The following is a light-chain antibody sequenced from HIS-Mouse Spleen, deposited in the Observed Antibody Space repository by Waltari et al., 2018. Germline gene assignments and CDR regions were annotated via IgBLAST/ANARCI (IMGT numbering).Light chain of an antibody. CDR2: RNN. V-gene: IGLV1-47*01. CDR3: AAWDDSLSGWV. J-gene: IGLJ3*02. CDR1: SSNIGSNY. Sequence: QSVLTQPPSASGTPGQRVTISCSGSSSNIGSNYVYWYQQRPGTAPKLLIYRNNQRPSGVPDRVSGSKSGTSASLAISGLRSEDEADYYCAAWDDSLSGWVFGGGTKLTVL.